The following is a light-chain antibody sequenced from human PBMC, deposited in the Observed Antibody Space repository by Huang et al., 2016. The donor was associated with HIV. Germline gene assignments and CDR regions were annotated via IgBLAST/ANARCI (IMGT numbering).Light chain of an antibody. J-gene: IGKJ2*01. V-gene: IGKV3-11*01. Sequence: EIVLTQSPATLSLSPGERVALSCRASQNIKNDLSWYQKRPGQATRLLISNASNRATGIPARFSGSGSGTDFTLTISSLEPEDFVVYCCQQRTNWPPGYTFGQGTKL. CDR2: NAS. CDR3: QQRTNWPPGYT. CDR1: QNIKND.